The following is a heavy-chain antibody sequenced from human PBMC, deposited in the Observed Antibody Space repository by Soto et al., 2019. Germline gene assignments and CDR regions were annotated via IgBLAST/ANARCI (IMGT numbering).Heavy chain of an antibody. J-gene: IGHJ6*02. CDR3: ARSSTSVVGYGMDV. D-gene: IGHD2-2*01. CDR2: IIPIFGTA. V-gene: IGHV1-69*13. CDR1: GGTFSIYA. Sequence: GASLKVSCKASGGTFSIYAISWVRQAPGQGLEWMGGIIPIFGTANYAQKFQGRVTITADESTSTAYMELSSLRSEDTAVYYCARSSTSVVGYGMDVWGQGTTVTVSS.